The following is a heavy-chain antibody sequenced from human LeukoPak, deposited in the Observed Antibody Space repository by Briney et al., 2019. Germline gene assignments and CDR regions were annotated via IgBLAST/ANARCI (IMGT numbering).Heavy chain of an antibody. D-gene: IGHD3-9*01. CDR1: GGSISSSSYY. J-gene: IGHJ4*02. CDR2: IYYSGST. Sequence: PSETLSLTCTVSGGSISSSSYYWGWIRQPPGKGLEWIGSIYYSGSTYYNPSLKSRVTISVDTSKNQFSLKLSSVTAADTAVYYCASSAPGRYFDWLFQLWGQGTLVTVSS. CDR3: ASSAPGRYFDWLFQL. V-gene: IGHV4-39*07.